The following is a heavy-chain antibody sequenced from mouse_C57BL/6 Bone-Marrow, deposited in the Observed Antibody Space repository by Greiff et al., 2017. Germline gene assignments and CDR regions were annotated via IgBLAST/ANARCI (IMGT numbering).Heavy chain of an antibody. Sequence: VQLQQSGAELVRPGTSVKMSCKASGYTFTNYWIGWAKQRPGHGLEWIGDIYPGGGYTNYNEKFKGKATLTADKSSSTAYMQFSSLTSEDSAIYYGARGGGTPYYYAMDYWGQGTSGTVSS. V-gene: IGHV1-63*01. CDR1: GYTFTNYW. D-gene: IGHD4-1*01. J-gene: IGHJ4*01. CDR3: ARGGGTPYYYAMDY. CDR2: IYPGGGYT.